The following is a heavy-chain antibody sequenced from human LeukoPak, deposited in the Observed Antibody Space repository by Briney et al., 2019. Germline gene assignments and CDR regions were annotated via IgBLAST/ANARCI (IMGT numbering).Heavy chain of an antibody. CDR1: GLTLSDHH. J-gene: IGHJ4*02. CDR3: ARVADSSGYYDY. V-gene: IGHV3-53*01. D-gene: IGHD3-22*01. CDR2: IYSGGST. Sequence: GGSLRLSCAASGLTLSDHHMSWIRQAPGKGLEWVSVIYSGGSTYYADSVKGRFTISRDNSKNTLYLQMNSLRAEDTAVYYCARVADSSGYYDYWGQGTLVTVSS.